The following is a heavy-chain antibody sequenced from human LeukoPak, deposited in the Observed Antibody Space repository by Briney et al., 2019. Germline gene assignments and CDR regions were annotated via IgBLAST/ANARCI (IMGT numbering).Heavy chain of an antibody. CDR3: TTVTMVRDYDY. D-gene: IGHD3-10*01. CDR1: GFTFSNAW. J-gene: IGHJ4*02. Sequence: GGSLRLSCAASGFTFSNAWMSWVRQAPGKGLEWVGRIKSKTDGGTTDYAAPVKGRFTISRDDSKNMLYLEMNNLKIEDTAVYYCTTVTMVRDYDYWGQGTLVTVSS. V-gene: IGHV3-15*01. CDR2: IKSKTDGGTT.